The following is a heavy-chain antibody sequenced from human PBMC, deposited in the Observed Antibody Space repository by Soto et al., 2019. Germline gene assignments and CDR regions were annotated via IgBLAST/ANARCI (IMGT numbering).Heavy chain of an antibody. CDR3: AKDGYCNGGSCYLYYLDS. CDR1: GFIFSDYA. Sequence: GGSRRLSCVGSGFIFSDYAMTWVRQAPGKGLEWVATISFGGGNTYHADSLEGRFTISRDNSKNTLFLQMYDLRAEDTALYYCAKDGYCNGGSCYLYYLDSWGLGT. V-gene: IGHV3-23*01. CDR2: ISFGGGNT. D-gene: IGHD2-15*01. J-gene: IGHJ4*02.